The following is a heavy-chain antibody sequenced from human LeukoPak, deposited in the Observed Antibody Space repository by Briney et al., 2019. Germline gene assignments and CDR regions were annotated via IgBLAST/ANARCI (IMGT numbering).Heavy chain of an antibody. CDR1: GFIFTNFD. CDR2: ISNRGDRS. J-gene: IGHJ4*02. CDR3: AKDAPRTSGWFFLDY. Sequence: GRSLRLSCAASGFIFTNFDMTWVRQAPGKGLEWVSGISNRGDRSYYADSVKGRFTISRDNSKNTLYLQMSSLRVEDTAVYYCAKDAPRTSGWFFLDYWGQGILVTVSS. V-gene: IGHV3-23*01. D-gene: IGHD6-19*01.